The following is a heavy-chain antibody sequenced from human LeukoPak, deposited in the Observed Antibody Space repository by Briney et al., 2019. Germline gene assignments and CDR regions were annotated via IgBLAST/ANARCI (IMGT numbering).Heavy chain of an antibody. CDR1: GYSISSDSY. CDR3: ARYFGGGPYYDPYYFDY. J-gene: IGHJ4*02. V-gene: IGHV4-38-2*02. Sequence: PSETLSLTCTVSGYSISSDSYWGWVRQPPGKGLEWIGGIHHSGSTNYNPSLKSRVTISVDTSKKPFSLKPSSLTAADTAVYYCARYFGGGPYYDPYYFDYWGQGTLVTVSS. D-gene: IGHD3-3*01. CDR2: IHHSGST.